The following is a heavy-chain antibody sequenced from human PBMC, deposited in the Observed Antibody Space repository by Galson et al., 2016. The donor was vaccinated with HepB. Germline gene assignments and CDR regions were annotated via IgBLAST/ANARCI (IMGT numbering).Heavy chain of an antibody. CDR1: GFTFTNYA. CDR3: AKGREFEWALPASFDY. V-gene: IGHV3-23*01. D-gene: IGHD1-26*01. J-gene: IGHJ4*02. Sequence: SLRLSCAASGFTFTNYAMNWVRQAPGKGLEWVSSISGSGASTYYADSVNGRFTFSRDNSKNTLFLQINSLRAADTSLYYCAKGREFEWALPASFDYWGQGTLLTVSS. CDR2: ISGSGAST.